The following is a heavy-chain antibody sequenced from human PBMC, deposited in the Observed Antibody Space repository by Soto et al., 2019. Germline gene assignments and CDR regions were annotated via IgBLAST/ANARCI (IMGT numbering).Heavy chain of an antibody. D-gene: IGHD6-13*01. V-gene: IGHV4-4*07. CDR2: IYTSGTT. CDR3: ARQTTYSSSWYDY. Sequence: SETLSLTCTVSGGSISNYYWTFIRHPPLKWLEWVVRIYTSGTTNYNPSLKSRVTMPVDASKNQFSLKLSSVTAADTALYYCARQTTYSSSWYDYWGHGTLVTVSS. CDR1: GGSISNYY. J-gene: IGHJ5*01.